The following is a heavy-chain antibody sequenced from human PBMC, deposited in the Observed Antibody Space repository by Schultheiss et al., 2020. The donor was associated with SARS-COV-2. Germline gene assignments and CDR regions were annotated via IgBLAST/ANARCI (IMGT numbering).Heavy chain of an antibody. CDR2: IYHSGST. J-gene: IGHJ4*02. CDR3: ARAGVGQWLAIGTAFDY. Sequence: SETLSLTCAVSGYSISSGYYWGWIRQPPGKGLEWIGNIYHSGSTNYNPSLKSRVTISVDTSKNQFSLKLSSVTAADTAVYYCARAGVGQWLAIGTAFDYWGQGTLVTVSS. V-gene: IGHV4-38-2*01. D-gene: IGHD6-19*01. CDR1: GYSISSGYY.